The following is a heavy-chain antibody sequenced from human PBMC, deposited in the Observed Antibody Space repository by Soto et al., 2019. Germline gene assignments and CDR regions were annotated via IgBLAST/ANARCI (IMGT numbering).Heavy chain of an antibody. CDR1: GFSFDTSG. V-gene: IGHV3-20*04. CDR2: INWNDGST. Sequence: EVHLVESGGRVVRPGGSLRLSCAASGFSFDTSGMSWVRQTPGRGLEWVSGINWNDGSTGYADSVRGRFTISRDDAKNSLYLQMNSLRVDDTALYYCVGDPDLRPTFGGVIPGYFNYWGQGTRVTVSS. J-gene: IGHJ4*02. D-gene: IGHD3-16*02. CDR3: VGDPDLRPTFGGVIPGYFNY.